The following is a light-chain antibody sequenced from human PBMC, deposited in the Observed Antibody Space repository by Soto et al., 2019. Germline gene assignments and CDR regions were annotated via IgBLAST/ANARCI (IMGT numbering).Light chain of an antibody. CDR2: ANT. Sequence: QSVLTQPPSVSGAPGQRVTISCTGRSSNIGADYDVHWYQHLPGTAPRLLIYANTNRPSGVPDRFSGSKSGTSASLAITGLQAEGEADYYCQSYDTSLSGCVFGSGTKVTVL. J-gene: IGLJ1*01. CDR3: QSYDTSLSGCV. CDR1: SSNIGADYD. V-gene: IGLV1-40*01.